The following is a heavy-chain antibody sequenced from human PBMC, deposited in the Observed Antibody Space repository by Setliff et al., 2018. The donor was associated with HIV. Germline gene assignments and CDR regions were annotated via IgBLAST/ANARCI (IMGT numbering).Heavy chain of an antibody. Sequence: SETLSLTCTVSAGSIRSSTYYWAWIRQPPGKGLEWIGTICNTGSIHYNPSLESRVTISVDTSKNDFSLKMTSVTAADTAVYYCARHANPTVITDIPFDPWGQGTLVTVSS. CDR1: AGSIRSSTYY. CDR2: ICNTGSI. J-gene: IGHJ5*02. D-gene: IGHD4-17*01. V-gene: IGHV4-39*01. CDR3: ARHANPTVITDIPFDP.